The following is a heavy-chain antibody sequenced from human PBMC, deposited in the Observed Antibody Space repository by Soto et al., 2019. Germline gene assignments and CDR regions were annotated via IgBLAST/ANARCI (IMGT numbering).Heavy chain of an antibody. V-gene: IGHV3-33*01. Sequence: ESGGGVVQPGRSLRLSCAASGFTFRSYGMHWVRQAPGKGLEWVALIWYDGSNKYYADSVKGRFTISRDNSKNTLYLQMNSLRAEDTAVYYCARDRSYGTDAFDIWGQGTMVTVSS. CDR1: GFTFRSYG. J-gene: IGHJ3*02. D-gene: IGHD6-6*01. CDR2: IWYDGSNK. CDR3: ARDRSYGTDAFDI.